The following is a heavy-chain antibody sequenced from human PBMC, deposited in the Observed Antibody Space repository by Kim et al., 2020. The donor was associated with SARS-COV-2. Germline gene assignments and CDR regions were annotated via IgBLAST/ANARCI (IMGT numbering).Heavy chain of an antibody. CDR3: AYSTAAAGTQIFDY. V-gene: IGHV1-69*02. D-gene: IGHD6-13*01. J-gene: IGHJ4*02. Sequence: AQKFQGRVTITADKSTTTAYMELSSLRSEDTAVYYCAYSTAAAGTQIFDYWGQGTLVTVSS.